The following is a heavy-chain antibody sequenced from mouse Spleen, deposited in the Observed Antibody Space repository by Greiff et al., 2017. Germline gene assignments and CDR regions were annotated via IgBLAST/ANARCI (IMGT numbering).Heavy chain of an antibody. CDR2: IDPSDSYT. J-gene: IGHJ4*01. CDR1: GYTFTSYW. CDR3: ARDDGYLYAMDY. V-gene: IGHV1-59*01. D-gene: IGHD2-3*01. Sequence: QVQLQQPGAELVRPGTSVKLSCKASGYTFTSYWMHWVKQRPGQGLEWIGVIDPSDSYTNYNQKFKGKATLTVDTSSSTAYMQLSSLTSEDSAVYYCARDDGYLYAMDYWGQGTSVTVSS.